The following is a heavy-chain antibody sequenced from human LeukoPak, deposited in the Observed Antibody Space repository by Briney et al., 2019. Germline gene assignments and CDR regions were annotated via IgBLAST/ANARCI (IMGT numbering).Heavy chain of an antibody. D-gene: IGHD3-22*01. CDR3: AQQPYYYDSSGYYPFDY. Sequence: SVKVSCKASGGTFSSYAISWVRQAPGQGLEWMGGIIPIFGTANYAQKFQGRVTIAADESTSTAYMELSSLRSEDTAVYYCAQQPYYYDSSGYYPFDYWGQGTLVTVSS. J-gene: IGHJ4*02. CDR2: IIPIFGTA. CDR1: GGTFSSYA. V-gene: IGHV1-69*13.